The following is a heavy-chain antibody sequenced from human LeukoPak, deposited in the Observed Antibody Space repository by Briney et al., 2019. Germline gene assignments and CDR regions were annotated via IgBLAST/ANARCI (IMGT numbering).Heavy chain of an antibody. Sequence: SETLSLTCTVSGGSISSCYWSWIRQPPGKGLEWIGYIYYSGSTNYNPSLKSRVTISVDTSKNQFSLKLSSVTAADTAVYYCARTPDSSGYLGHFDYWGQGTLVTVSS. CDR3: ARTPDSSGYLGHFDY. D-gene: IGHD3-22*01. J-gene: IGHJ4*02. CDR2: IYYSGST. CDR1: GGSISSCY. V-gene: IGHV4-59*08.